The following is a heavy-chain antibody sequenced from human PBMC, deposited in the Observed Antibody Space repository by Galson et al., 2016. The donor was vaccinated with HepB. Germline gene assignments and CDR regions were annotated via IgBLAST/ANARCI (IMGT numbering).Heavy chain of an antibody. Sequence: SLRLSCAASGFTFSNYAMHWVRQAPGKGLEWVTVISYDGRNKYYADSVKGRFTISRDNSKNTLFLQMNSLRAEDTALYYCARDRVSRYYYGMDVWGQGTTVTVSS. D-gene: IGHD2/OR15-2a*01. J-gene: IGHJ6*02. CDR1: GFTFSNYA. CDR2: ISYDGRNK. V-gene: IGHV3-30*04. CDR3: ARDRVSRYYYGMDV.